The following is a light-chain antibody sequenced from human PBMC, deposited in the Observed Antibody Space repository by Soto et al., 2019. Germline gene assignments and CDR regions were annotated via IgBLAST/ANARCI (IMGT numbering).Light chain of an antibody. CDR3: QQSYSTPLT. Sequence: DIQMTQSPSSLSASVGDRVTITCRASQSISIYLNWYQKKPGKAPKLLIYGASSLQSGVPSSFSGSGSGTDFTLTISSLQHEDFATYYCQQSYSTPLTFGQGTKVETK. CDR1: QSISIY. CDR2: GAS. V-gene: IGKV1-39*01. J-gene: IGKJ1*01.